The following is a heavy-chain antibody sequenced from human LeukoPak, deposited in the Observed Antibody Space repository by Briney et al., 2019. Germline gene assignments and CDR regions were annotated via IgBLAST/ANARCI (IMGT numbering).Heavy chain of an antibody. Sequence: SQTLSLTCTVSGGSISSSYWSWIRQPPGKGLEWIGYIYYSGTTDYNPSPRSRVTISVDTPKNQFSLKLSSVTAADTAVYYCARDFAVTTAYYYGVDVWGQGITVTVSS. J-gene: IGHJ6*02. CDR1: GGSISSSY. V-gene: IGHV4-59*01. CDR2: IYYSGTT. D-gene: IGHD4-17*01. CDR3: ARDFAVTTAYYYGVDV.